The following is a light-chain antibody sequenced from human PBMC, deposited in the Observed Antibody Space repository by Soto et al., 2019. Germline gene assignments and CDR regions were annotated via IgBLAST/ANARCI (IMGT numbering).Light chain of an antibody. CDR1: QYIGNY. J-gene: IGKJ1*01. V-gene: IGKV1-9*01. CDR2: SAS. Sequence: DIQVTQSPPSLSASVGDRVTITCRASQYIGNYLNWYQHKPGKAPQLLIYSASTLQIGVPSRFSGSVSGTEFTLTISSLQPEDFATYYCQQLNSYPRTFGQGTKVDIK. CDR3: QQLNSYPRT.